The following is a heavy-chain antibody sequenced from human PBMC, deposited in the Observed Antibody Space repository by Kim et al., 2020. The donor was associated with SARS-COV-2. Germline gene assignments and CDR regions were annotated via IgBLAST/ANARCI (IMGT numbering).Heavy chain of an antibody. Sequence: SETLSLTCTVSGGSISSYYWSWIRQPPGKGLEWIGYIYYSGSTNYNPSLKSRVTISVDTSKNQFSLKLSSVTAADTAVYYCARGQSPVALGYYFDYWGQGTLVTVSS. D-gene: IGHD6-19*01. CDR1: GGSISSYY. J-gene: IGHJ4*02. CDR3: ARGQSPVALGYYFDY. V-gene: IGHV4-59*01. CDR2: IYYSGST.